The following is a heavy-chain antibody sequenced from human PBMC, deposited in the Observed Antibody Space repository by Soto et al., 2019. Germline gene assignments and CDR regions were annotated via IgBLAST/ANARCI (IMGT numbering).Heavy chain of an antibody. J-gene: IGHJ4*02. CDR3: ARVYYDFWSGYYPYYFDY. V-gene: IGHV4-59*01. D-gene: IGHD3-3*01. Sequence: PSETLSLTCTVSGGSISSYYWSWIRQPPGKGLEWIGYIYYSGRTNYNPSLKSRVTISVDTSKNQFSLKLSSVTAADTAVYYCARVYYDFWSGYYPYYFDYRGQGTLVTVSS. CDR1: GGSISSYY. CDR2: IYYSGRT.